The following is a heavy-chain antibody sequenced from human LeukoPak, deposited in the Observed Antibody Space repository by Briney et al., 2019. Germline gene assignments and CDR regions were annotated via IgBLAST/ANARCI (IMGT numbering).Heavy chain of an antibody. D-gene: IGHD3-22*01. CDR1: GFTFSNAW. Sequence: PGGSLRLSCAASGFTFSNAWMNWVRQAPGKGLEWVSSISSSSSYIYYADSVKGRFTISRDNAKNSLYLQMNSLRAEDTAVYYCAHSSGYQYYFDYWGQGTLVTVSS. V-gene: IGHV3-21*01. J-gene: IGHJ4*02. CDR2: ISSSSSYI. CDR3: AHSSGYQYYFDY.